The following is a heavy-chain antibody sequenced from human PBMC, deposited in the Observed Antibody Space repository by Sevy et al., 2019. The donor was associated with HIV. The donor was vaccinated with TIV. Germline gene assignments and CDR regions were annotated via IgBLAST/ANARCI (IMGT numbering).Heavy chain of an antibody. CDR1: GGSITSLY. CDR3: AGENAWGRGYS. J-gene: IGHJ4*02. Sequence: SETLSLTCTVSGGSITSLYWNWIRQPPGKGLEWIANIYYNGHINYNPSLKSRVTLSLNTSKNQFSLRLSFVTAAETAMYYCAGENAWGRGYSWGQGTLVTVSS. V-gene: IGHV4-59*08. D-gene: IGHD1-26*01. CDR2: IYYNGHI.